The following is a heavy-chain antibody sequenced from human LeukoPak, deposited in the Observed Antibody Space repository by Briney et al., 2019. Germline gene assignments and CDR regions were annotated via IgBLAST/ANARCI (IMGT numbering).Heavy chain of an antibody. CDR3: TRGGGAYCGSDCYRNFDY. CDR2: IYSVGST. Sequence: GGSLRLSCAASGLTVSSNYMSWVRQAPGKGLEWVSVIYSVGSTYYADSVKGRFTISRDNSKNTLYLQMNSLGDEDTAVYYCTRGGGAYCGSDCYRNFDYWGQGTLVTVSS. D-gene: IGHD2-21*02. CDR1: GLTVSSNY. J-gene: IGHJ4*02. V-gene: IGHV3-66*02.